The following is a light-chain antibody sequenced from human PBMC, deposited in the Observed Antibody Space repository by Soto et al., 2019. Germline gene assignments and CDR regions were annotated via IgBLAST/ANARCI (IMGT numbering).Light chain of an antibody. CDR3: QQYTNWPRT. Sequence: IVMTQSPATLSVSPGERATLSCRASRSVSSNLAWYQQKPGQAPRLLIYGVSTRATGIPVRFSGSGSGTEFTLTISSLQSEDFAVYYCQQYTNWPRTFGQGTKVDIK. CDR2: GVS. J-gene: IGKJ1*01. V-gene: IGKV3-15*01. CDR1: RSVSSN.